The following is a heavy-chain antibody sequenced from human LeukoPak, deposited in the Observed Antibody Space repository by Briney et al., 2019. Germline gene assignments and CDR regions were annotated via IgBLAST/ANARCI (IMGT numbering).Heavy chain of an antibody. D-gene: IGHD2-21*02. V-gene: IGHV1-18*01. Sequence: ASVRVSCKAFGYTFTSYGISWVRQAPGQGLEWMGWISAHNGNTNYAQKLQGRVTMTTDTSTTTAYMELRSLTSDDTAVYYCARGVVVTAILGYWGQGTLVTVSS. CDR3: ARGVVVTAILGY. CDR1: GYTFTSYG. J-gene: IGHJ4*02. CDR2: ISAHNGNT.